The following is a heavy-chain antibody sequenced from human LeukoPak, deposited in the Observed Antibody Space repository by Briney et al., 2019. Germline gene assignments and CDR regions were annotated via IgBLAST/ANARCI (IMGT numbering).Heavy chain of an antibody. CDR1: GFTFSSYA. Sequence: PGGSLRLSCAASGFTFSSYAMHWVRQAPGKGLEWVAVISYDGSNKYYADSVKGRFTISRDNSKNTLYLQMNSMRAEDTAFYYCAMPVRQERWLATHRNGYFDYWGQGTLVTVSS. V-gene: IGHV3-30*04. CDR3: AMPVRQERWLATHRNGYFDY. D-gene: IGHD6-19*01. J-gene: IGHJ4*02. CDR2: ISYDGSNK.